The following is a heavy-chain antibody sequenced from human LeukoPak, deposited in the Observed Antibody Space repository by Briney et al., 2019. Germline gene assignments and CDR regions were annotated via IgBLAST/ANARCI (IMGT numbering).Heavy chain of an antibody. CDR3: MVRGVIMTGSWFDP. CDR1: GYTFTGYY. V-gene: IGHV1-2*02. J-gene: IGHJ5*02. Sequence: GASVKVPCKASGYTFTGYYMHWVRQAPGQGLEWMGWINPNSGGTNYAQKFQGRVTMTRDTSISTAYMELSSLRSDDTAVYYCMVRGVIMTGSWFDPWGQGTLVTVSS. D-gene: IGHD3-10*01. CDR2: INPNSGGT.